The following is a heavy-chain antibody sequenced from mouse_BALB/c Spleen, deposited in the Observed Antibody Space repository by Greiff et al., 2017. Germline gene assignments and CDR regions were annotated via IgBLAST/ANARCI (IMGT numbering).Heavy chain of an antibody. J-gene: IGHJ4*01. CDR1: GFTFSSFG. CDR3: ARFYYGYDAAMDY. Sequence: EVQGVESGGGLVQPGGSRKLSCAASGFTFSSFGMHWVRQAPEKGLEWVAYISSGSSTIYYADTVKGRFTISRDNPKNTLFLQMTSLRSEDTAMYYCARFYYGYDAAMDYWGQGTSVTVSS. V-gene: IGHV5-17*02. CDR2: ISSGSSTI. D-gene: IGHD2-2*01.